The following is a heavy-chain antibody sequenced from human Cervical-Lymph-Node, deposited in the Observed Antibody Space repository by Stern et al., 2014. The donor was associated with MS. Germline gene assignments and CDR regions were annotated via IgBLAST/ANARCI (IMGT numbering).Heavy chain of an antibody. D-gene: IGHD5-18*01. V-gene: IGHV5-51*03. Sequence: EVQLLQSGTEVKKPGESLKISCKGSGYSFSNYWIGWVRQMPGKGLEWIGIIYPGESDTRYSPSFQGQVTISADKSINTAYLQWSSLKASDTAIYYCATAPPRGYTYGNFDYWGQGTLVTVSS. CDR2: IYPGESDT. CDR3: ATAPPRGYTYGNFDY. J-gene: IGHJ4*02. CDR1: GYSFSNYW.